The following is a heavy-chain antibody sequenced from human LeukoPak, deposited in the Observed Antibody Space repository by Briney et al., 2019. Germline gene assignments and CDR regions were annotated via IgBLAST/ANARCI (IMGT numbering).Heavy chain of an antibody. J-gene: IGHJ3*02. V-gene: IGHV3-21*05. Sequence: GGSLRLSCAASGFTFSSYTLNWVRQAPGKGLEWVAYISSSGSDKYYPDSVKGRFTISRDNAKNSLYLQMNSLRAEDTAVYYCARRTSGAFAIWGQGTKVTVSS. CDR3: ARRTSGAFAI. CDR1: GFTFSSYT. CDR2: ISSSGSDK.